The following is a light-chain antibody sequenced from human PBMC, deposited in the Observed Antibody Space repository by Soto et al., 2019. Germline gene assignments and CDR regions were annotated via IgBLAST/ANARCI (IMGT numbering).Light chain of an antibody. CDR1: QSIGIY. V-gene: IGKV3-11*01. CDR3: QQYGTSEII. J-gene: IGKJ5*01. CDR2: GAS. Sequence: EIVLTQSPATLSLSPGERATLSCRASQSIGIYLAWYRQKPGQAPRLLIYGASNRATGIPARFSGSGSGTDFTLTITRLEPEDFAVFYCQQYGTSEIIFGQGTRLEIK.